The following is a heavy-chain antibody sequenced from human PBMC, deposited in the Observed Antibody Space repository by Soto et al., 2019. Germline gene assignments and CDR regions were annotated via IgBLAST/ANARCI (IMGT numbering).Heavy chain of an antibody. CDR1: GYTFTGYY. J-gene: IGHJ4*02. D-gene: IGHD4-17*01. CDR2: INPNSGGT. V-gene: IGHV1-2*04. CDR3: AREQNTLYGDYHDRIFDY. Sequence: ASVKVSCKASGYTFTGYYMHWVRQAPGQGLEWMGWINPNSGGTNYAQKFRGWVTMTRDTSISTAYMELSRLRSDDTAVYYCAREQNTLYGDYHDRIFDYWGQGTLVTVSS.